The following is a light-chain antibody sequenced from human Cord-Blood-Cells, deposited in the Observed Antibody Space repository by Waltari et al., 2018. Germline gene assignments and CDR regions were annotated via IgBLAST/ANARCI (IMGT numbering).Light chain of an antibody. Sequence: EIVMTQSPATLSVSPGESAPLSCRASQSVSSNLAWYQQKPGQAPRLLIYGASTRATGIPARFSGSGSGTEFTLTISSLQSEDFAVYYCQQYNNWPLFGPGTKVDIK. J-gene: IGKJ3*01. CDR1: QSVSSN. CDR3: QQYNNWPL. V-gene: IGKV3-15*01. CDR2: GAS.